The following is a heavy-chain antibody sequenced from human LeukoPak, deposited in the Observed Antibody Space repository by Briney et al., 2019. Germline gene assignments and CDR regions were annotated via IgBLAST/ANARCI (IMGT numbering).Heavy chain of an antibody. CDR1: GYTFSSYE. CDR3: ARYPTSPNYYYYYYMDV. J-gene: IGHJ6*03. V-gene: IGHV3-48*03. CDR2: ISSSGSTI. Sequence: GGSLRLFCAASGYTFSSYEMNWVRQAPGKGLEWVSYISSSGSTIYYADSVKGRFTISRDNAKNSLYLQMNSLRAEDTAVYYYARYPTSPNYYYYYYMDVWGKGTTVTISS.